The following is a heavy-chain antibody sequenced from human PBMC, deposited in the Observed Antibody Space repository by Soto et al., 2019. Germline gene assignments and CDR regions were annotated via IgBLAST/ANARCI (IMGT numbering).Heavy chain of an antibody. J-gene: IGHJ4*02. CDR3: ASYYGSGLPMNAFDY. V-gene: IGHV3-66*01. Sequence: PGGSLRLSCAASGFPFSVSWMHWVRQAPGKGLEWVSVIYSAGSTYYADSVKGRFTISRDNSKNTLYLQMNNLRAEDTAVYYCASYYGSGLPMNAFDYWGQGTLVTV. CDR2: IYSAGST. CDR1: GFPFSVSW. D-gene: IGHD3-10*01.